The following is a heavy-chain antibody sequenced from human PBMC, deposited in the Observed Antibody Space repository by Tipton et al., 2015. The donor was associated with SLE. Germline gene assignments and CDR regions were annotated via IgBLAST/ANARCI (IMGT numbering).Heavy chain of an antibody. CDR2: VYFRGNT. V-gene: IGHV4-39*07. CDR3: ARLSLFHYDTNGQSHFDR. Sequence: TLSLTCTLSGGSIRTTSTYFWGWIRQPPEKGLEWIGSVYFRGNTYYSPSLQSRVTMSADTSNNQFFLNLRSVTAADTAVYFCARLSLFHYDTNGQSHFDRWGRGTLVTVSS. CDR1: GGSIRTTSTYF. D-gene: IGHD2-8*01. J-gene: IGHJ4*02.